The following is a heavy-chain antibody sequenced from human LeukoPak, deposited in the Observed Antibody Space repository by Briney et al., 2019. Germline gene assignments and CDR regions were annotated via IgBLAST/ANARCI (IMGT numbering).Heavy chain of an antibody. D-gene: IGHD1-26*01. CDR2: FDPEDGET. Sequence: ASVKVSCKVSGYTLTELSMHWVRQAPGKGLEWMGGFDPEDGETIYAQKFQGRVTMTEDTSTDTAYMELSSLRSEDTAVYYCATDLPERGSYPILYYWGQGTLVTVSS. CDR3: ATDLPERGSYPILYY. V-gene: IGHV1-24*01. J-gene: IGHJ4*02. CDR1: GYTLTELS.